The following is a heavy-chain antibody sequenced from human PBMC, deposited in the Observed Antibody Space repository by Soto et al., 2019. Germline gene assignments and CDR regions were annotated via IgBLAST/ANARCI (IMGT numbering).Heavy chain of an antibody. D-gene: IGHD6-13*01. J-gene: IGHJ4*02. CDR2: ISYSGST. CDR1: SDSISSYY. V-gene: IGHV4-59*01. CDR3: ARGTSWQLPFDY. Sequence: SETLSLTCTVSSDSISSYYWSWIRQPPGKRLEWIGYISYSGSTDYNPSLKSRVTISGDTSKNQFSLKVSSVTAADTAVYYCARGTSWQLPFDYWGRGTRATVPS.